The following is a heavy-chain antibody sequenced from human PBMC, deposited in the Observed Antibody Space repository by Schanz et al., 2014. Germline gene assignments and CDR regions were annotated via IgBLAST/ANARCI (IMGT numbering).Heavy chain of an antibody. CDR2: ISWNSGSI. J-gene: IGHJ6*02. D-gene: IGHD3-16*01. CDR3: AKDRQNRVNRVGYYYGMDV. V-gene: IGHV3-9*01. Sequence: EVQLVESGGGLVKPGRSLRLSCAASGFTFDDYAMHWVRQAPGKGLEWVSGISWNSGSIGYADSVKGRFTISRDDAKNSLYLQMNSLRAEDTALYYCAKDRQNRVNRVGYYYGMDVWGQGTTVTVSS. CDR1: GFTFDDYA.